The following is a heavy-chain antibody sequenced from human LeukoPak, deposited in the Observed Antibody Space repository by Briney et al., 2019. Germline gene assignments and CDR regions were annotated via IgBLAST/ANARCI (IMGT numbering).Heavy chain of an antibody. Sequence: KAGGSLRLSCAASGFTFSSYSMNWVRQAPGKGLEWVSSISSSSSYIYYADSVKGRFTISRDNAKNSLYLQMNSLRAEDTAVYYCARDSLGYCSSTSCYGGGWGQGTLVTVSS. D-gene: IGHD2-2*01. V-gene: IGHV3-21*01. J-gene: IGHJ4*02. CDR3: ARDSLGYCSSTSCYGGG. CDR1: GFTFSSYS. CDR2: ISSSSSYI.